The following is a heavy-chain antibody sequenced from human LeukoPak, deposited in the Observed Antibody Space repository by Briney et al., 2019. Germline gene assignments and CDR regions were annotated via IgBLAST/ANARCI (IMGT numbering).Heavy chain of an antibody. V-gene: IGHV1-18*01. J-gene: IGHJ4*02. CDR2: ISGYNGNT. D-gene: IGHD3-10*01. Sequence: ASVKVSCKASGYTFTTYGISWVRQAPGQGLEWMGWISGYNGNTNYAQKFQGRITMTTETSTSTAYMELRSLKSDDTAVYYCARSDISIVRGAMVWGQGTLVIVSS. CDR3: ARSDISIVRGAMV. CDR1: GYTFTTYG.